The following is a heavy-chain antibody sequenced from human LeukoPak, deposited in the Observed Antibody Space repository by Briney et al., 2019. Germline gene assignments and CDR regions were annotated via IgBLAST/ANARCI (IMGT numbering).Heavy chain of an antibody. D-gene: IGHD3-22*01. CDR2: ISGSSGII. CDR1: GFTFNTYT. V-gene: IGHV3-48*01. CDR3: ARGSTYYESSGHVPFDY. J-gene: IGHJ4*02. Sequence: SGGSLRLSCAASGFTFNTYTMNWVRQAPGKGLEWVSYISGSSGIIDYADSVRGRFTISRDNAKNSLYLQMNSLRAEDTAVYYCARGSTYYESSGHVPFDYWGQGTLVTVSS.